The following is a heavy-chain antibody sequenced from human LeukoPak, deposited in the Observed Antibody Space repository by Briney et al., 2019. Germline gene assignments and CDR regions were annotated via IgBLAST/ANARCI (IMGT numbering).Heavy chain of an antibody. V-gene: IGHV3-53*01. J-gene: IGHJ5*02. Sequence: GGSLRLSCAASGFTVSNNYMSWVRQAPGKGLEWLSVIYSAGNTYYADSVKDRFTISRDDSRNTLYLQMNSLRAEDTAVYYCSRKEKFTYSATWGQGTLVTVSS. D-gene: IGHD2-15*01. CDR1: GFTVSNNY. CDR3: SRKEKFTYSAT. CDR2: IYSAGNT.